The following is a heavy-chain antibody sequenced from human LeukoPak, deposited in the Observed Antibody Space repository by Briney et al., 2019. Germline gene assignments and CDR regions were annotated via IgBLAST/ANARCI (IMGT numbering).Heavy chain of an antibody. Sequence: ASVKVSCKASGYTFTSYDINWVRQATGQGLEWMGWMNPNSGNTGYAQKFQGRVTITRNTSISTAYMELSSLRSEDTAVYYCARMSDSYYYDSSGYYFDYWGQGTLVTVSS. D-gene: IGHD3-22*01. CDR2: MNPNSGNT. J-gene: IGHJ4*02. CDR3: ARMSDSYYYDSSGYYFDY. CDR1: GYTFTSYD. V-gene: IGHV1-8*03.